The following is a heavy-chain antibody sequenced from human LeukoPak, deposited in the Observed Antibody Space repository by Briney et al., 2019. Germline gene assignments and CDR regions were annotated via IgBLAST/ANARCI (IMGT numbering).Heavy chain of an antibody. CDR2: ISGGGGST. Sequence: QSGGSLRLSCAASGFTFSSYAMSWVRQAPGKGLEWVSAISGGGGSTYYADSVKGRFTISRDNSKNTLYLQMNSLRAEDTAVYYCVKDRRTMVRGIYFDYWGQGTLVTVSS. CDR3: VKDRRTMVRGIYFDY. D-gene: IGHD3-10*01. J-gene: IGHJ4*02. CDR1: GFTFSSYA. V-gene: IGHV3-23*01.